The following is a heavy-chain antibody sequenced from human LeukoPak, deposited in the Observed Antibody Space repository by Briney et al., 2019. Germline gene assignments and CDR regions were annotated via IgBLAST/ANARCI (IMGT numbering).Heavy chain of an antibody. Sequence: GGSLRLSCAASGLTFDDRGMSWVRQAPGKGLEWVSGINWNGGSTAYADSVKGRFTISRDNAKKSLYLQMNSLRGEDTALYYCAREYAALGFDIWDQGTMVTVSS. CDR3: AREYAALGFDI. V-gene: IGHV3-20*04. CDR2: INWNGGST. D-gene: IGHD7-27*01. CDR1: GLTFDDRG. J-gene: IGHJ3*02.